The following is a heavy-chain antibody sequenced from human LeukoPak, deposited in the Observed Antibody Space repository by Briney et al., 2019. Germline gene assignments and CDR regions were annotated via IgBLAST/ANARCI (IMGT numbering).Heavy chain of an antibody. J-gene: IGHJ4*02. CDR1: GFTFSSYS. V-gene: IGHV3-21*01. D-gene: IGHD3-10*01. CDR3: ATNGPYYYGSGSSY. CDR2: ISSSSSYI. Sequence: PGGSLRLSCAASGFTFSSYSMNWVRQAPGKGLEWVSSISSSSSYIYYADSVKGRFTISRDNSKNTLYLQMNSLRAEDTAVYYCATNGPYYYGSGSSYWGQGTLVTVSS.